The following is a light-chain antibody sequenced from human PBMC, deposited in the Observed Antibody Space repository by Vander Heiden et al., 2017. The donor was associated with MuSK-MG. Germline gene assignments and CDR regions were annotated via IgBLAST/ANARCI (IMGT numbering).Light chain of an antibody. Sequence: EIVMTQSPLSLPVTPGEPASISCRSSQSLLHGSGDNFLDWYLQKPGQSQQLLIHLGSYRASGVPDRFSGSGSGTDFTLKISRVEAEDVGVYFCRQALQFPLTFGGGTKVEIK. CDR1: QSLLHGSGDNF. V-gene: IGKV2-28*01. J-gene: IGKJ4*01. CDR3: RQALQFPLT. CDR2: LGS.